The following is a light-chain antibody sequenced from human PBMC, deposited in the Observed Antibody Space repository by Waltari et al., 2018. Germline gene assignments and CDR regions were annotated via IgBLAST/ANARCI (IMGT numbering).Light chain of an antibody. V-gene: IGKV4-1*01. CDR2: WAS. CDR1: QRVLYRCKSRNC. Sequence: DIVMTQSPDSLGVSLGERATINCKSSQRVLYRCKSRNCLAWFQQRPGQPPKLLIYWASTRESGVPDRFSGSGSGTDFTLTISSLQAEDVAIYYCQQYYTTPYTFGQGTKLDIK. CDR3: QQYYTTPYT. J-gene: IGKJ2*01.